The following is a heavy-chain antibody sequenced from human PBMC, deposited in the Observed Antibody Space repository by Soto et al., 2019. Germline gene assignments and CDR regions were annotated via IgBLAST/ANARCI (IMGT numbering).Heavy chain of an antibody. V-gene: IGHV4-59*01. CDR2: IFHSGST. J-gene: IGHJ4*02. CDR1: GDSISSFY. Sequence: PSETLSLTCIVSGDSISSFYWSWIRQPPGKGLEWIGNIFHSGSTNYNPSLKSRVTISVDTSKNQFYLKLTSVTAADTAMYYCARGFFRPPSTPNFDYWGLGTLVTVSS. CDR3: ARGFFRPPSTPNFDY. D-gene: IGHD3-3*01.